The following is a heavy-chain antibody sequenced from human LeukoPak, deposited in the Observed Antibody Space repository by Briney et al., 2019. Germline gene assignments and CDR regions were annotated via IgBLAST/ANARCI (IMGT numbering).Heavy chain of an antibody. D-gene: IGHD4-23*01. V-gene: IGHV4-4*07. CDR3: ARDGGSTVVYDAFDI. J-gene: IGHJ3*02. CDR2: IYTSGST. Sequence: SETLSLTCTVSGGSISSYYWSWIRQPAGKGLEWIGRIYTSGSTNYNPSLKSRVTMSVDTSKNQFSLKLSSVTAADTAVYYRARDGGSTVVYDAFDIWGQGTMVTVSS. CDR1: GGSISSYY.